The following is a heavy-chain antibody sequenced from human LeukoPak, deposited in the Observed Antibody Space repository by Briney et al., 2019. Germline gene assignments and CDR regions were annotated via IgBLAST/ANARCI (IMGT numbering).Heavy chain of an antibody. CDR1: GFTFSSYS. CDR3: ARDRVGATLDY. Sequence: GGSLRLSCAASGFTFSSYSMDWVRQAPGKGLEWVSSISSSSSYIYYADSVKGRFTISRDNAKNSLYLQMNSLRAEDTAVYYCARDRVGATLDYWGQGTLVTVSS. D-gene: IGHD1-26*01. J-gene: IGHJ4*02. CDR2: ISSSSSYI. V-gene: IGHV3-21*01.